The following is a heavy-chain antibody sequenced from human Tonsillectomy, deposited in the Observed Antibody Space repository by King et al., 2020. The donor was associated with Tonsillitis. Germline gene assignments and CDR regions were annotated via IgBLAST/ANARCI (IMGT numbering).Heavy chain of an antibody. D-gene: IGHD3-22*01. Sequence: VQLVESGGGLEQPGGSLRLSCAASGFTFSSYAMSWVRQAPGKGLEWVSSISSGGGSTYYADSVKGRFTISRDNSKNTLYLQMNSLRAEETAVYYCAKDGNYYDSSGYFPDYWGQGTLVTVSS. CDR3: AKDGNYYDSSGYFPDY. V-gene: IGHV3-23*04. CDR1: GFTFSSYA. CDR2: ISSGGGST. J-gene: IGHJ4*02.